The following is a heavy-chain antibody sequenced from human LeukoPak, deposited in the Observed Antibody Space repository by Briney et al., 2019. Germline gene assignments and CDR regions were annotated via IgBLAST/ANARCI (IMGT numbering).Heavy chain of an antibody. J-gene: IGHJ4*02. Sequence: ASVKVSCKASGYTFTNNDINWVRQATGQGIEWMGWVSPDSGDTGYAPNFRGRVTMTTDTSINTAYMELTSLTSEHAAIYYCTRGRAAGDWGQGTLVTVSS. D-gene: IGHD6-19*01. CDR1: GYTFTNND. CDR2: VSPDSGDT. V-gene: IGHV1-8*01. CDR3: TRGRAAGD.